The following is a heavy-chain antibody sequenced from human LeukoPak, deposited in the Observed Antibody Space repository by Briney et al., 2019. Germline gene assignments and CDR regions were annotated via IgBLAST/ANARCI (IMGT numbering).Heavy chain of an antibody. D-gene: IGHD3-22*01. V-gene: IGHV1-69*06. Sequence: SVKVSCKASGGTFSSYAISWVRQAPGQGLEWMGGTIPIFGTANYAQKFQGRVTITADKSTSTAYMELSSLRSEDTAVYYCARGYDSSGYYSGYWGQGTLVTVSS. CDR3: ARGYDSSGYYSGY. J-gene: IGHJ4*02. CDR2: TIPIFGTA. CDR1: GGTFSSYA.